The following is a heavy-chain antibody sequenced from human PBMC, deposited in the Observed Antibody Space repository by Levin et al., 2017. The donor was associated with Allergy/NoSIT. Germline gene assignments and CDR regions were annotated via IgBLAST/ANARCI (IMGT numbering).Heavy chain of an antibody. CDR2: MNPITGNA. D-gene: IGHD2-8*01. J-gene: IGHJ4*02. Sequence: ASVKVSCKASGYSFTNYDISWVRQATGQGLEWMGWMNPITGNAFYAQKFQGRVSMTRDTSISTAYMELNRLRSDDTAVYYCARTSHGPGPNYWGQGTLVTVSS. V-gene: IGHV1-8*01. CDR3: ARTSHGPGPNY. CDR1: GYSFTNYD.